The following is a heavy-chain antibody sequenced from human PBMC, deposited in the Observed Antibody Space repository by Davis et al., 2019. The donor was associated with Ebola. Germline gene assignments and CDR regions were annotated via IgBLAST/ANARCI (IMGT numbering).Heavy chain of an antibody. CDR3: AKVEYSGSNDY. Sequence: GESLKISCAASGFTFSSYAMSWVRQAPGKGLEWVSGISGSGGSTDYADSVKGRFTISRDISKNTLYLQMSSLRAEDTAVYYCAKVEYSGSNDYWGQGTLVTVSS. D-gene: IGHD5-12*01. V-gene: IGHV3-23*01. CDR2: ISGSGGST. CDR1: GFTFSSYA. J-gene: IGHJ4*02.